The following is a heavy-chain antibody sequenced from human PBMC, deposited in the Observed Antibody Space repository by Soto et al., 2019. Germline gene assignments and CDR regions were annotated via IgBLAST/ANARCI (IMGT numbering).Heavy chain of an antibody. D-gene: IGHD1-1*01. CDR3: ATWHEREHAYDV. CDR2: LYDVDGS. V-gene: IGHV3-53*01. J-gene: IGHJ3*01. Sequence: DVQLVESGGGLIQPGESLRLSCAAFGLTISGKKYVAWVRQAPGKGLEWVSALYDVDGSFYADSVKGRFTTSSDSSKTTVYLXXXDXXXXXXXVXXXATWHEREHAYDVWGQXTTXTVSS. CDR1: GLTISGKKY.